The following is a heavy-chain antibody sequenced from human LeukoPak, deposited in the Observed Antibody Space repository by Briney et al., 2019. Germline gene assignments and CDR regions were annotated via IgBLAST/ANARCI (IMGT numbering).Heavy chain of an antibody. CDR1: GYSFTSYW. CDR3: ARQEYYYDSSGYYPFDY. CDR2: IYPGDSDT. J-gene: IGHJ4*02. Sequence: GESLKISCKGSGYSFTSYWIGWVRQMPGKGLEWMGIIYPGDSDTRYSLSFQGQVTVSADKSISTAYLQWSSLKAPDTAMYYCARQEYYYDSSGYYPFDYWGQGTLVTVSS. V-gene: IGHV5-51*01. D-gene: IGHD3-22*01.